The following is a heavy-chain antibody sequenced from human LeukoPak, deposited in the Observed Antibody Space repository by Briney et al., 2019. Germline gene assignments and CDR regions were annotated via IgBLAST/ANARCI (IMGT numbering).Heavy chain of an antibody. CDR2: INSDGSST. CDR3: ARTFYGDYALGAFDI. Sequence: GGSLRLSCAASGFTFSSYWMHWVRQAPGKRLVWVSRINSDGSSTSYADSVKGRFTISRDNAKNSLYLQMNSLRAEDTAVYYCARTFYGDYALGAFDIWGQGTMVTVSS. D-gene: IGHD4-17*01. CDR1: GFTFSSYW. J-gene: IGHJ3*02. V-gene: IGHV3-74*01.